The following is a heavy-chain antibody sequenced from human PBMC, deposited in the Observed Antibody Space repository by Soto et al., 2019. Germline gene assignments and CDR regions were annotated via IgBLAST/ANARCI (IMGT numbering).Heavy chain of an antibody. CDR1: GYTFNRYG. CDR2: ISDYNGNT. D-gene: IGHD3-10*01. Sequence: QVQLVQSGAEVKKPGASVTVSCKASGYTFNRYGISWVRQAPGQGLEWMGWISDYNGNTNSAQNLQGRVAMTTDTSTDTAYMEVRRLRSDDTAVYYCAREGYYGSGSADYWGQGTLVTVSS. J-gene: IGHJ4*02. V-gene: IGHV1-18*01. CDR3: AREGYYGSGSADY.